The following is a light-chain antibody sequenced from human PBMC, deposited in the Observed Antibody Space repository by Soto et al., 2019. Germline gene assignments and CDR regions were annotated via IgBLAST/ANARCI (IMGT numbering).Light chain of an antibody. Sequence: QSVLTQPASVSGSPGQSITISCTGTSADVGSYDLVSWYQQLPGKAPKLMIYEGSKRPSGGSYRFSGSKSGNTASLTVSGLQAEDEADYYCCSYAGSSTYVFGTGTKVTVL. J-gene: IGLJ1*01. CDR3: CSYAGSSTYV. V-gene: IGLV2-23*01. CDR1: SADVGSYDL. CDR2: EGS.